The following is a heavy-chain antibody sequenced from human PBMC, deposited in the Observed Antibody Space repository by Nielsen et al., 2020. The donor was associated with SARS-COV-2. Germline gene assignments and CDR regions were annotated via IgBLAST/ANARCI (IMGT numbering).Heavy chain of an antibody. Sequence: GGSLRLSCAASGFTFSSHAMSWVRQSPGKGLEWVSSISGSGDTTHYEDSVKGRFTISRDNAKNSLYLQMNSLRAEDTAVYYCASGYRPWGQGTLVTVSS. CDR3: ASGYRP. J-gene: IGHJ4*02. V-gene: IGHV3-23*01. CDR1: GFTFSSHA. CDR2: ISGSGDTT. D-gene: IGHD5-18*01.